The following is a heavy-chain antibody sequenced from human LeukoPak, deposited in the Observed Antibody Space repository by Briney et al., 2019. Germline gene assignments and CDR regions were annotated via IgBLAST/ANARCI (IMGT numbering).Heavy chain of an antibody. CDR2: IYYSGST. V-gene: IGHV4-31*03. CDR1: GGSISSGGYY. J-gene: IGHJ4*02. CDR3: ARVPGRYSSSWLSVPATFDY. D-gene: IGHD6-13*01. Sequence: SQTLSLTCTVSGGSISSGGYYWSWLRQHPGKGLEWIGYIYYSGSTYYNPSLKSRVTISVDTSKNQFSLKLSSVTAADTAVYYCARVPGRYSSSWLSVPATFDYWGQGTLVTVSS.